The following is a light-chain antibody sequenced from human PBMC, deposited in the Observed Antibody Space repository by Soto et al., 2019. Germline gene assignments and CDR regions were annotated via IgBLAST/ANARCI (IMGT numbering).Light chain of an antibody. CDR2: GAS. CDR1: QSVASN. V-gene: IGKV3-15*01. CDR3: QQYQNWPPQYT. J-gene: IGKJ2*01. Sequence: EIVMTQSPASLSVSPGDGATLSCRASQSVASNVAWYQQKPGQGPRLLIHGASTRAAGVRARVSGSGSGTDFTLIIRSLQSEDFAMYYCQQYQNWPPQYTFGQGTKLQL.